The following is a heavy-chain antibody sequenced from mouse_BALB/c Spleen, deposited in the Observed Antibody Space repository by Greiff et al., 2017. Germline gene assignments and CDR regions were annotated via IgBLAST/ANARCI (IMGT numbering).Heavy chain of an antibody. D-gene: IGHD1-1*01. J-gene: IGHJ3*01. V-gene: IGHV1S81*02. CDR2: INPSNGGT. CDR3: TRPHYGSSSAWFAY. CDR1: GYTFTSYY. Sequence: QVQLQQSGAELVKPGASVKLSCKASGYTFTSYYMYWVKQRPGQGLEWIGEINPSNGGTNFNEKFKSKATLTVDKSSSTAYMQLSSLTSEDSAVYYCTRPHYGSSSAWFAYWGQGTLVTVSA.